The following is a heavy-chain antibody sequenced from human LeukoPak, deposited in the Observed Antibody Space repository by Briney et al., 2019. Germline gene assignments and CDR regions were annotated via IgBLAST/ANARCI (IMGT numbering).Heavy chain of an antibody. D-gene: IGHD6-13*01. CDR3: ARLTYSSSSGFDP. J-gene: IGHJ5*02. CDR2: IIPIFGTA. Sequence: GASVKVSCKASGYTFTSYYMHWVRQAPGQGLEWMGGIIPIFGTANYAQKFQGRVTITADESTSTAYMELSSLRSEDTAVYYCARLTYSSSSGFDPWGQGTLVTVSS. V-gene: IGHV1-69*13. CDR1: GYTFTSYY.